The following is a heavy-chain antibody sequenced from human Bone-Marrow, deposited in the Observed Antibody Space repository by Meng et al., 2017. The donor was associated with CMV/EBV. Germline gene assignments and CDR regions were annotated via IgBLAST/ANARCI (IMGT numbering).Heavy chain of an antibody. Sequence: GESLKISCAASGFIVSSNYMTWVRQAPGKGLDWVSIIYTGGSTYYADSVKGRFTISRDNSKDTLYLQMNTLRAEDTALYYCAKALKVNYCSRTSCSMGVDSWGQGTLVTVSS. CDR1: GFIVSSNY. J-gene: IGHJ5*01. CDR3: AKALKVNYCSRTSCSMGVDS. D-gene: IGHD2-2*01. V-gene: IGHV3-53*01. CDR2: IYTGGST.